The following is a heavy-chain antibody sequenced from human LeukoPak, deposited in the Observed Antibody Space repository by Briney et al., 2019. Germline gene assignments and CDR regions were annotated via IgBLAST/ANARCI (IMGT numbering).Heavy chain of an antibody. CDR2: IKSKTDGETT. CDR1: GFTFDYIW. D-gene: IGHD2-21*01. CDR3: TRVRPYDSGCYDC. V-gene: IGHV3-15*01. J-gene: IGHJ4*02. Sequence: KSGGSLRLSCAASGFTFDYIWMSWVRQAPGKGLEWVGRIKSKTDGETTDYAAPVKGRCTLSRDDSKNTLYLQMNSLKIEDTAVYYCTRVRPYDSGCYDCWGQGTLVTVSS.